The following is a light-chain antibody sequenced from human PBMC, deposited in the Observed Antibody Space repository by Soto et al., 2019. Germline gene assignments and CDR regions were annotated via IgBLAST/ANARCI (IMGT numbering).Light chain of an antibody. CDR3: SSYAGFNQVL. V-gene: IGLV2-8*01. CDR2: DVT. CDR1: SSDVGLYNF. Sequence: QSVLTQPPSASGSPGQSVTISCTGTSSDVGLYNFVSWYQQHPGKAPKLTIYDVTKRPSGVPDRFSGSKSGNTASLTVSGLQPDDEADYYCSSYAGFNQVLFGGGTKVTVL. J-gene: IGLJ2*01.